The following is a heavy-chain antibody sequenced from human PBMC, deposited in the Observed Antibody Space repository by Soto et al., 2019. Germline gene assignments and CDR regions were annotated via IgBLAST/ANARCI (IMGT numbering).Heavy chain of an antibody. CDR2: IIPILGIA. Sequence: SVKVSCKASGGTFSSYTISWVRQAPGQGLEWMGRIIPILGIANYAQKFQGRVAITADKSTSTAYVELSSLRSEDTAVYYCARLTDNYDVLTGYVSANYCYGMDVWGQGTTVTVSS. CDR1: GGTFSSYT. D-gene: IGHD3-9*01. J-gene: IGHJ6*02. V-gene: IGHV1-69*02. CDR3: ARLTDNYDVLTGYVSANYCYGMDV.